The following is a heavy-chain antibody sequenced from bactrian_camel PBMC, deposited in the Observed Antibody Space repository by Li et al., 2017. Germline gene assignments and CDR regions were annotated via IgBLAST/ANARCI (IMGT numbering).Heavy chain of an antibody. V-gene: IGHV3S67*01. J-gene: IGHJ4*01. CDR1: GYTFNTY. CDR3: AAGWSYGVGTLLRRHYDY. D-gene: IGHD5*01. CDR2: FERDGLT. Sequence: VQLVESRGGSALAGGSVRLSCAVSGYTFNTYSWFRQAPGQEREGVAGFERDGLTQYADSVKGRFTISQDNAKKTTYLQMDHLRTEDTAIYYCAAGWSYGVGTLLRRHYDYWGQGTQVTVS.